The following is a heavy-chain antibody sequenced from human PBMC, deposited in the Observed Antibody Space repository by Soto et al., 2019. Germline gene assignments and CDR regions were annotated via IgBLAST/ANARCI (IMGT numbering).Heavy chain of an antibody. Sequence: GSSVKVSCKASGGTFSSYAISWVRQAPGQGLEWMGGIIPIFGTANYAQKFQGRVTITADKSTSTAYMELSSLRSEDTAVYYCASLNSGSYQYSFDSWGQGTLVTVPS. D-gene: IGHD1-26*01. CDR3: ASLNSGSYQYSFDS. CDR1: GGTFSSYA. CDR2: IIPIFGTA. J-gene: IGHJ4*02. V-gene: IGHV1-69*06.